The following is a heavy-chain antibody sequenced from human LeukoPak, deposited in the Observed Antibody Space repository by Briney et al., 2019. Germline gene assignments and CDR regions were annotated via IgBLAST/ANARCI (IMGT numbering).Heavy chain of an antibody. CDR3: ARAQGSYYHYYMDV. D-gene: IGHD1-26*01. CDR1: GYTFTSYH. Sequence: ASVKGSCKASGYTFTSYHLHWVRQAPGQGLEWMGIINPSGGSPNYAQKFQGRVTMTRDMSTSTVNMELSSLRSEDTAVYYCARAQGSYYHYYMDVWGKGTTVTVSS. V-gene: IGHV1-46*01. CDR2: INPSGGSP. J-gene: IGHJ6*03.